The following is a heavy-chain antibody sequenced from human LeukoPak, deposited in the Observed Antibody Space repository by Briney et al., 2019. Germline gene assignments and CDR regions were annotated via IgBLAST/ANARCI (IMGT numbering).Heavy chain of an antibody. J-gene: IGHJ4*02. Sequence: GASVKVSCKASGYTFTGYYMHWVLQAPGQGLEWMGRINPNSGGTNYAQKFQGRVTMTRDTSISTAYMELSRLRSDDTAVYYCARDCSGGSCYSHWGQGTLVTVSS. D-gene: IGHD2-15*01. V-gene: IGHV1-2*06. CDR1: GYTFTGYY. CDR3: ARDCSGGSCYSH. CDR2: INPNSGGT.